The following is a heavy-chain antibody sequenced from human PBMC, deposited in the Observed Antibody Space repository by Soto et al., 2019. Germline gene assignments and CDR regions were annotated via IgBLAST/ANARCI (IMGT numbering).Heavy chain of an antibody. J-gene: IGHJ4*02. Sequence: QVQLVESGGGVVQSGRSLRLSCAASGFTFSSYGMHWVRQAPGKGLEWVAVISYDGSNKYYADSVKGRFTISRDNSKNTLYLQMNSLRAEDTAVYYCAKDPALYWGQGTLVTVSS. CDR3: AKDPALY. CDR2: ISYDGSNK. V-gene: IGHV3-30*18. CDR1: GFTFSSYG.